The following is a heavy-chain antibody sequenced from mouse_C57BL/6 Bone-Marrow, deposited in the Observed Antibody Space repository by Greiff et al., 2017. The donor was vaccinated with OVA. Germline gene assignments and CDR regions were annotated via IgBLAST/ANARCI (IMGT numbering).Heavy chain of an antibody. CDR2: ISSGSSTI. D-gene: IGHD2-4*01. CDR3: ARSDYDYFDY. J-gene: IGHJ2*01. Sequence: EVKVVASGGGLVKPGGSLKLSCAASGFTFSDYGMHWVRQAPEKGLEWVAYISSGSSTIYYADTVKGRFTISRDNAKNTLFLQMTSLRSEDTAMYYCARSDYDYFDYWGQGTTLTVSS. CDR1: GFTFSDYG. V-gene: IGHV5-17*01.